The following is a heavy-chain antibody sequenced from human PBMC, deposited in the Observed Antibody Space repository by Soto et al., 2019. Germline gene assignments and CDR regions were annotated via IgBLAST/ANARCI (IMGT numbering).Heavy chain of an antibody. Sequence: GASVKVSCKASGGTFSSYAISWVRQAPGQGLEWMGGIIPIFGTANYAQKFQGRVTITADKSTSTAYMELSSLRSEDTAVYYCARDPRGYDFWSGYPTRPNYGMDVWGQGTTVTVSS. D-gene: IGHD3-3*01. J-gene: IGHJ6*02. CDR1: GGTFSSYA. CDR3: ARDPRGYDFWSGYPTRPNYGMDV. V-gene: IGHV1-69*06. CDR2: IIPIFGTA.